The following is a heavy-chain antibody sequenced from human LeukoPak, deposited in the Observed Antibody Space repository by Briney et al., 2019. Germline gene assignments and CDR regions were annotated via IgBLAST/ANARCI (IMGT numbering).Heavy chain of an antibody. CDR3: ASGEGPIFGVVVYYFDY. Sequence: SVKVSCKASGGTFSSYAISWVRQTPEQGLEWMGGIIPIFGTANYAQKLQGRVRITANESTSRDYMELSSLRSEDTAVYYCASGEGPIFGVVVYYFDYWGQGTLVTVSS. D-gene: IGHD3-3*01. CDR1: GGTFSSYA. V-gene: IGHV1-69*13. CDR2: IIPIFGTA. J-gene: IGHJ4*02.